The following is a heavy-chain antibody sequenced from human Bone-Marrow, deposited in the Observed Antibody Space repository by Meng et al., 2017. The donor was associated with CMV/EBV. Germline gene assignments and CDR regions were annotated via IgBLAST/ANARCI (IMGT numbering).Heavy chain of an antibody. CDR3: VTYQYDTGWTEDS. Sequence: SVKVSCKASGGTFGSNALSWVRQAPGQGLEWMGGIIPILGLSTYAQRFQGRVTITADKSTGTGYMEVPSLRFDDTAVYYCVTYQYDTGWTEDSWGQGTLVTVSS. CDR2: IIPILGLS. V-gene: IGHV1-69*10. J-gene: IGHJ4*02. CDR1: GGTFGSNA. D-gene: IGHD3-22*01.